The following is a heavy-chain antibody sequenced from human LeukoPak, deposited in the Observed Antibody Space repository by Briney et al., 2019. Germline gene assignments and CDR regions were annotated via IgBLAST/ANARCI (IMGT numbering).Heavy chain of an antibody. J-gene: IGHJ6*02. V-gene: IGHV3-66*01. Sequence: PGGSLRLSCAASGFTVSSNYMSWVRQAPGKGLEWVSVIYSGGSTYYADSVKGRFTISRDNSKNTLYLQMNSLRAEDTAVYYCARECGIAVAGTRSGLPRYYYYGMDVWGQGTTVTVSS. CDR1: GFTVSSNY. CDR2: IYSGGST. D-gene: IGHD6-19*01. CDR3: ARECGIAVAGTRSGLPRYYYYGMDV.